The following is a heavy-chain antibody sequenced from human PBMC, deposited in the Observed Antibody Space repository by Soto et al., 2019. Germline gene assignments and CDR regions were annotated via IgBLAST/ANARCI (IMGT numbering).Heavy chain of an antibody. CDR2: ISSSSYTI. V-gene: IGHV3-48*04. D-gene: IGHD6-13*01. CDR1: GFTFSSYS. Sequence: GGSLRLSCAASGFTFSSYSMNWVRQAPGKGLEWVSYISSSSYTIYYVDSVKGRFTISRDNAKNSLYLQMNSLRAEDTAVYFCARLGIATADTYYGMDVWGQGTTVTVSS. J-gene: IGHJ6*02. CDR3: ARLGIATADTYYGMDV.